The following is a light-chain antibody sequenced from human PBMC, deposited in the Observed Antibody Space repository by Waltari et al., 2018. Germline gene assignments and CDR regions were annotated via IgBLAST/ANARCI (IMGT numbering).Light chain of an antibody. CDR1: QRVSGY. Sequence: DIQMTQSPSSLPASVGDSVTITCRTSQRVSGYLNWYQQKPGQAPKLLIYAASSLQSVVPSRFSGSGFGTDFTLTINGLQPEDFAVYYCQQTYSNFRTFGQGTKVDVK. J-gene: IGKJ1*01. V-gene: IGKV1-39*01. CDR3: QQTYSNFRT. CDR2: AAS.